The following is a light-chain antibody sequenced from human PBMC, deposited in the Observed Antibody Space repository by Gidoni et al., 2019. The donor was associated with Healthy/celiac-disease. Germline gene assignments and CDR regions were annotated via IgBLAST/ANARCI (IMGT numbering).Light chain of an antibody. CDR3: QQYNNWPPWT. J-gene: IGKJ1*01. CDR2: GAS. CDR1: QSVSSN. Sequence: EIVMTQSPATLSVSPGERATLSCRASQSVSSNLAWYQQKPVQAHRLLIYGASTRATGIPSRFSGSGSGTEFTLTIRSRQSEDFAVYYCQQYNNWPPWTFGQWTKVEIK. V-gene: IGKV3-15*01.